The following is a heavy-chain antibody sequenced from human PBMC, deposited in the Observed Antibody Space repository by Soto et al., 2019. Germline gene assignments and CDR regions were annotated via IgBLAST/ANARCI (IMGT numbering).Heavy chain of an antibody. CDR3: AKLPRYNWNYKYYFDY. V-gene: IGHV3-23*01. CDR1: GFTFSSYA. J-gene: IGHJ4*02. D-gene: IGHD1-7*01. CDR2: ISGSGGST. Sequence: GGSLRLSCAASGFTFSSYAMSWVRQAPGKGLEWVSAISGSGGSTYYADSVKGRFTISRDNSKNTLYLQMNSLRAEDTAVYYCAKLPRYNWNYKYYFDYWGQGTLVTVSS.